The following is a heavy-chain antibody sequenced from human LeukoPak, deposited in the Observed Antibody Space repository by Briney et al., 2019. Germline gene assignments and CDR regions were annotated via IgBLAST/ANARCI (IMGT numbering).Heavy chain of an antibody. CDR2: IRYDGSNK. CDR3: AKGPIVVVPAAIHAFDI. D-gene: IGHD2-2*02. CDR1: GFTFSSYW. Sequence: GGSLRLSCAASGFTFSSYWMSWVRQAPGKGLEWVAFIRYDGSNKYYADSVKGRFTISRDNSKNTLYLQMNSLRAEDTAVYYCAKGPIVVVPAAIHAFDIWGQGTMVTVSS. J-gene: IGHJ3*02. V-gene: IGHV3-30*02.